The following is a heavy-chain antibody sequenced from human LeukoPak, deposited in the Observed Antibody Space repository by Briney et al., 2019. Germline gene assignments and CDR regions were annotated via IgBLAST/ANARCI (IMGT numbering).Heavy chain of an antibody. D-gene: IGHD6-19*01. Sequence: GGSLRLSCAASGFIFTNYWMSWVRQPPGKAGEWVANIKTDGSEKYYGDSVKGRFTISRDNTKNTLYLQMNSLRAEDTAMYYCARMSGWYWFDYWGRGTLVTVSS. CDR2: IKTDGSEK. V-gene: IGHV3-7*01. J-gene: IGHJ4*02. CDR1: GFIFTNYW. CDR3: ARMSGWYWFDY.